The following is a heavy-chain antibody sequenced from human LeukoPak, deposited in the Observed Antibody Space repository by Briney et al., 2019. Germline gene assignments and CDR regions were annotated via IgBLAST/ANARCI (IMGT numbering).Heavy chain of an antibody. CDR3: ASSPDDFDY. J-gene: IGHJ4*02. CDR1: GFTFSSYG. CDR2: ILYDGSNI. V-gene: IGHV3-30*03. Sequence: QPGSSLRLSCAASGFTFSSYGMHWVDQAPGKGLDWVAVILYDGSNIYYADSVKGRFTTSRTNYKNTLYLKMDSMTVEDRAVYYGASSPDDFDYWGQGTLVTVSS.